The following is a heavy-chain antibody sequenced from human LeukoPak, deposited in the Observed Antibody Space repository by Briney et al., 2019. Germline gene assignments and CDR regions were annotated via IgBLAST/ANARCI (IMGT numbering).Heavy chain of an antibody. V-gene: IGHV4-39*01. Sequence: SETLSLTCTVSGGSINSNNYYWGWLRQPPGKGLEWIGSIYSSGSAYYNPSLKSRVTISVDTSKNQFSLRLSSVTAADTAVYYCQSRYLEWLLEYWGQGTLVTVSS. CDR2: IYSSGSA. J-gene: IGHJ4*02. D-gene: IGHD3-3*01. CDR3: QSRYLEWLLEY. CDR1: GGSINSNNYY.